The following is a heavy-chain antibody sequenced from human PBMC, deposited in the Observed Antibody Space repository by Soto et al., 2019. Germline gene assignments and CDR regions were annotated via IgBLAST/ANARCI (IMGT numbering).Heavy chain of an antibody. D-gene: IGHD6-13*01. J-gene: IGHJ6*02. CDR1: GYTFTSYA. CDR3: ARDLDSSSWYSYYYYYGMDV. V-gene: IGHV1-3*01. CDR2: INAGNGNT. Sequence: QVQLVQSGAEVKKPGASVKVSCKASGYTFTSYAMHWVRQAPGQRLEWMGWINAGNGNTKYSQKFQGRVTITRDTYASTAYMELSSLRSEDTAVYYCARDLDSSSWYSYYYYYGMDVWGQGTTVTVSS.